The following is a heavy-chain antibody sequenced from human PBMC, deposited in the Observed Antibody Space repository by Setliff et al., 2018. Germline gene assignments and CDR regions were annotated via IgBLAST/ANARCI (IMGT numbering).Heavy chain of an antibody. CDR1: GGSFSDYY. CDR2: INHSGST. D-gene: IGHD6-6*01. J-gene: IGHJ4*02. CDR3: ARGRNVAARLLDS. V-gene: IGHV4-34*01. Sequence: SETLSLTCAAHGGSFSDYYWTWIRQPPGKGLEWLGEINHSGSTKYSPSLESRVTMSVDPSKNQFSLKVTSVTAADTAVYYCARGRNVAARLLDSWGRGTLVTVSS.